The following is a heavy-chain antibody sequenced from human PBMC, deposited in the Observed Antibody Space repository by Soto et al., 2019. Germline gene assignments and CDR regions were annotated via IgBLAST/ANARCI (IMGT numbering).Heavy chain of an antibody. D-gene: IGHD2-2*01. J-gene: IGHJ4*02. CDR2: ISSSGSTI. Sequence: EVQLVESGGGLVQPGGSLRLSCAASGFTFSSYEMNWVRQAPGKGLEWVSYISSSGSTIYYADSVKGRFTISRDNAKNSLYLQRNSLRAEDTAVYYCARDGQRAAAMDYFDYWGQGTLVTVSS. V-gene: IGHV3-48*03. CDR1: GFTFSSYE. CDR3: ARDGQRAAAMDYFDY.